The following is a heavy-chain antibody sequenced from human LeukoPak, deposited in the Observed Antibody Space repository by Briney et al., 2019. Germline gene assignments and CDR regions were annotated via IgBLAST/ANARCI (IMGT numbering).Heavy chain of an antibody. CDR2: ISSSSSYI. CDR3: AKDNAYYYADY. Sequence: GGSLKLSCAASGFTFSSYSMNWVRQAPGKGLEWVSSISSSSSYIYYADSVKGRFAISRDNAKNSLYLQMNSLRAEDTAVYYCAKDNAYYYADYWGQGTLVTVSS. CDR1: GFTFSSYS. D-gene: IGHD3-10*01. J-gene: IGHJ4*02. V-gene: IGHV3-21*01.